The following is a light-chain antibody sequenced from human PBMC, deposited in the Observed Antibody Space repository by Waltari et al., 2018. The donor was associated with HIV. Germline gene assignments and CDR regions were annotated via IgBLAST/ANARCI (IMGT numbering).Light chain of an antibody. V-gene: IGKV3-15*01. CDR3: QQYNDWPQT. CDR2: AAT. J-gene: IGKJ1*01. CDR1: QSVGGN. Sequence: EIVMTQSPDTLSMSPGEKATLPCRASQSVGGNLAWYQVRPGQAPSLLIYAATSRTTGFPGRFRGSGSGTEFTLTISSLQSEDFAIYYCQQYNDWPQTFGQGTRVDIK.